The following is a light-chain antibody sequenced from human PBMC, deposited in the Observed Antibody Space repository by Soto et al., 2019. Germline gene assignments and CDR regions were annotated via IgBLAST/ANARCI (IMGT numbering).Light chain of an antibody. V-gene: IGKV1-9*01. CDR1: QGISTY. Sequence: DIPLTQSPSFLSASVGDRVTITCRASQGISTYLAWYLQRPGKAPKLLIYGASTLQSGVPSRFSGSGSGTEFTITISSLQPEDFGTYYCQQLNSDWYAFGQGTKLEIK. CDR3: QQLNSDWYA. CDR2: GAS. J-gene: IGKJ2*01.